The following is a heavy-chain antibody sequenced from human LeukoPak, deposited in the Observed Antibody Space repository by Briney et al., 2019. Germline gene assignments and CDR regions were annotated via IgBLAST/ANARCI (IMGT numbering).Heavy chain of an antibody. J-gene: IGHJ6*03. Sequence: SETLSLTCTVSGGSISSYYWSWIRQPAGKGLEWIGRIYTSGSTNYNPSLKSRVTMSVDTSKNQFSLKLSSVTAADTAVYYCARATGYCSGGSCYSDFYYYYMDVWGKGTTVTVSS. D-gene: IGHD2-15*01. CDR3: ARATGYCSGGSCYSDFYYYYMDV. V-gene: IGHV4-4*07. CDR2: IYTSGST. CDR1: GGSISSYY.